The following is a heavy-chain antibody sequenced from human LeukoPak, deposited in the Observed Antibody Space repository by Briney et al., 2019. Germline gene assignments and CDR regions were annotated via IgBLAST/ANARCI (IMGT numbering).Heavy chain of an antibody. CDR1: GFTFSSYW. CDR2: IKQDGSEK. Sequence: PGGSLRLSCAASGFTFSSYWMSWVRQAPGKGLEWVANIKQDGSEKYYVDSVKGRFTISRDNAKNSLYQQMNSLRAEDTAVYYCARDKVVPAAPRYSSSWYLDYWGQGTLVTVSS. V-gene: IGHV3-7*01. D-gene: IGHD6-13*01. J-gene: IGHJ4*02. CDR3: ARDKVVPAAPRYSSSWYLDY.